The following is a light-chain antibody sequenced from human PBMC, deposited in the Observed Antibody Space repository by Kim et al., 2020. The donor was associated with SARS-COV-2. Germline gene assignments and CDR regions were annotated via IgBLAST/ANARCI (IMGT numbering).Light chain of an antibody. CDR1: QSISGRY. Sequence: LSQGERATLSCRASQSISGRYLTWYQQKRGQAPRLLIYGASSRATGIPDRFSGSGSGTDFTLTINRLEPEDFAVYYCQQYGDSEYTFGQGTKLEI. V-gene: IGKV3-20*01. CDR3: QQYGDSEYT. CDR2: GAS. J-gene: IGKJ2*01.